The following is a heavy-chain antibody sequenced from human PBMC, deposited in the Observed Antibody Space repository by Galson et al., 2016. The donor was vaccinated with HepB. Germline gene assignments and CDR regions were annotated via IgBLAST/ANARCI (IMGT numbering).Heavy chain of an antibody. V-gene: IGHV1-18*01. CDR3: ARGPPLSVRALDF. D-gene: IGHD3-10*01. Sequence: SVKVSCKASGYNFTTYGITWVRQAPGQGLEWMGWISAYNGDISFAQKFQDRVTLTTDTSTSTAYMELKSLRSDDTAAYYCARGPPLSVRALDFWGQGTLVTVSS. CDR2: ISAYNGDI. CDR1: GYNFTTYG. J-gene: IGHJ4*02.